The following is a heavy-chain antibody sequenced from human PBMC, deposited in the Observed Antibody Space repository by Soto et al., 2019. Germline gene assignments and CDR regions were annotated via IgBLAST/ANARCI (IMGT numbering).Heavy chain of an antibody. Sequence: EVQLVESGGGLVQPGGSLRLSCAASGFTFSRYWMSWVRQAPGKGLEWVANIKQGGTEKYYINSVKGRFTISRDNAKNSLYLQRNYLRAEDMAVYYCATDSPFEFWGQGTLVIVSS. D-gene: IGHD5-18*01. V-gene: IGHV3-7*03. CDR3: ATDSPFEF. J-gene: IGHJ4*02. CDR2: IKQGGTEK. CDR1: GFTFSRYW.